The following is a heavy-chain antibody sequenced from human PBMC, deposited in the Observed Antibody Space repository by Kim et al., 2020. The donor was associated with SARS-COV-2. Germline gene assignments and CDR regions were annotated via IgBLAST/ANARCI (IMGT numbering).Heavy chain of an antibody. CDR2: IKSKTDGETT. CDR3: ATSNGDGYSNGYFNY. CDR1: GFTFRDAW. V-gene: IGHV3-15*01. Sequence: GSLRLSCAASGFTFRDAWMSWVRQAPGKGLEWVVRIKSKTDGETTDFAAPVKGRFTISRDDSKNTLYLQMNSLKTEDTGVYYCATSNGDGYSNGYFNYWGQGTLVTVSS. J-gene: IGHJ4*02. D-gene: IGHD5-18*01.